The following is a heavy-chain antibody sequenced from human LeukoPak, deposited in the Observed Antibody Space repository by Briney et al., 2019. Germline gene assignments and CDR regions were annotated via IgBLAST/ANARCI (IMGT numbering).Heavy chain of an antibody. CDR1: GGSFSGYY. CDR3: ARGRVTMVRGVTSAYFQH. V-gene: IGHV4-34*01. Sequence: SETLSLTCAVYGGSFSGYYWSWIRQPPGKGLEWIGEINHSGSTNYNPSLKSRVTISVDTSKNQFSLKLSSVTAADTAVYYCARGRVTMVRGVTSAYFQHWGQGTLVTVSS. CDR2: INHSGST. J-gene: IGHJ1*01. D-gene: IGHD3-10*01.